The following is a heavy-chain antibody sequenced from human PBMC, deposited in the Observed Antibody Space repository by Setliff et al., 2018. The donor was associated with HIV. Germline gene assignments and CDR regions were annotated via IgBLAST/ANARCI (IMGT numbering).Heavy chain of an antibody. V-gene: IGHV4-59*01. CDR1: GGSISSYY. Sequence: SETLSLTCTVSGGSISSYYWSWIRQPPGKGLEWLGYIYYSGSTNYTPSLTSRVTISVDTSKNQFSLKLSSVTTADTAVYYCASGDGYNAFDFDYWGQGTLVTVSS. CDR3: ASGDGYNAFDFDY. CDR2: IYYSGST. J-gene: IGHJ4*02. D-gene: IGHD5-12*01.